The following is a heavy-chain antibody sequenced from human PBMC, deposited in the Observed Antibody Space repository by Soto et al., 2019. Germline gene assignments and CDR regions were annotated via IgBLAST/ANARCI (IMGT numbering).Heavy chain of an antibody. J-gene: IGHJ6*02. CDR1: GGSISSSNW. CDR3: ARRGGRAMVRGVVYYYGMDV. Sequence: PSETLSLTCAVSGGSISSSNWWSWVRQPPGKGLEWIGEIYHSGSTNYSPSLKSRVTISVDKSKNQFSLKLSSVTAADTAVYYCARRGGRAMVRGVVYYYGMDVWGQGTTVTVSS. V-gene: IGHV4-4*02. D-gene: IGHD3-10*01. CDR2: IYHSGST.